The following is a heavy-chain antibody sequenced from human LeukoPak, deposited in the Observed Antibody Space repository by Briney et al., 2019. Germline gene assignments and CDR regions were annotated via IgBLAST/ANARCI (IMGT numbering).Heavy chain of an antibody. CDR3: ARGSTSRYFDWLYSDYFYYMDV. CDR1: GYTFTSYD. Sequence: ASVKVSCKASGYTFTSYDINWVRQATGQGLEWMGWMNPNSGNTGYAQKFQGRVTITRNTSISTAYMELSSLRSEDTAVYYCARGSTSRYFDWLYSDYFYYMDVWGKGTTVTISS. J-gene: IGHJ6*03. CDR2: MNPNSGNT. V-gene: IGHV1-8*01. D-gene: IGHD3-9*01.